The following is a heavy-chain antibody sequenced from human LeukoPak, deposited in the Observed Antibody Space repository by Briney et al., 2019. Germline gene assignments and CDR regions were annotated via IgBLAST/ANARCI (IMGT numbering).Heavy chain of an antibody. CDR1: GFTFSSYG. Sequence: GGSLRLSCAASGFTFSSYGMHWVRQAPGKGLEWVAFIRYDGSNKYYADSVKGRFTISRDNSKNTLYLQMNSLRAEDTAVYYCARGPTTYCSGGSCHMFDYWGQGTLVTVSS. CDR3: ARGPTTYCSGGSCHMFDY. D-gene: IGHD2-15*01. J-gene: IGHJ4*02. V-gene: IGHV3-30*02. CDR2: IRYDGSNK.